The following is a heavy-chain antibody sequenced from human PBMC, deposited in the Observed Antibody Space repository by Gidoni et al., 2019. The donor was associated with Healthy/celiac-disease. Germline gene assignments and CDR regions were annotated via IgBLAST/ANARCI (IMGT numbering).Heavy chain of an antibody. CDR1: VGNFSSYA. J-gene: IGHJ4*02. V-gene: IGHV1-69*01. Sequence: QVQLVQSGAEVTQPGSSVTVSCKASVGNFSSYAISWVRQAPGQGLEWMGGIIPIFGTANYAQKCQGRVTITADESTSTAYMELSSLRSEDTAVYYCARHRGYSYTDYWGQGTLVTVSS. CDR2: IIPIFGTA. CDR3: ARHRGYSYTDY. D-gene: IGHD5-18*01.